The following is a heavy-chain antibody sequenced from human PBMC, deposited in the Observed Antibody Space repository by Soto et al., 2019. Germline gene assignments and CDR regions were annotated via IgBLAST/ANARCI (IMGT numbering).Heavy chain of an antibody. CDR2: IYSGGST. D-gene: IGHD3-22*01. CDR3: ARGYYYDSSGQFDI. Sequence: GGSLRLSCAASGFTVGSNYMSWVRQAPGKRLEWVSVIYSGGSTYYADSVKGRFTISRDNSKNTLYLQMNSLRAEDTAVYYCARGYYYDSSGQFDIWGQGTMVTVSS. J-gene: IGHJ3*02. V-gene: IGHV3-53*01. CDR1: GFTVGSNY.